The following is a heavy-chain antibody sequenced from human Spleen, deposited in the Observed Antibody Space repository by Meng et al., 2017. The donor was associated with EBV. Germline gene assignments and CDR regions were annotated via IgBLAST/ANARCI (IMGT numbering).Heavy chain of an antibody. D-gene: IGHD3-9*01. J-gene: IGHJ5*02. CDR1: GYTFSTYG. Sequence: QVQLVHSGSVMKDPGASVKVSCQASGYTFSTYGITWVRQAPGQGLEWMGWIDPYNGDTKFAQKFQGRVTMTTDTSTSTAYMEVRSLRSDDTAIYYCARMYILTGYWTSLETWGQGTLVTVSS. CDR3: ARMYILTGYWTSLET. V-gene: IGHV1-18*01. CDR2: IDPYNGDT.